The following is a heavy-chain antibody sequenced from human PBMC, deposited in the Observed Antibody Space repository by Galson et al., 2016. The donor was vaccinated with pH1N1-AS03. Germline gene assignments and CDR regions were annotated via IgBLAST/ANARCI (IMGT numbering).Heavy chain of an antibody. V-gene: IGHV6-1*01. Sequence: CAISGDSVSSNIDAWNWIRQSPSGGLQWLGRTYWRSKWYNDYAVYVDRRTTINPDTSKKQFSLQLNSVTPEDTAVYYCATGRYSAFDIWGQGVLVTVSS. D-gene: IGHD1-1*01. CDR1: GDSVSSNIDA. J-gene: IGHJ3*02. CDR3: ATGRYSAFDI. CDR2: TYWRSKWYN.